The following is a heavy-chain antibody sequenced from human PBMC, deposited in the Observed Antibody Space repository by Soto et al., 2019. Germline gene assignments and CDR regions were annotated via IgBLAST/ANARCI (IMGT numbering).Heavy chain of an antibody. D-gene: IGHD2-8*02. CDR1: GYSFSKFY. CDR2: INHRGNTT. CDR3: ARVRGLCTRGACYSH. Sequence: QAQLVESGGGLVKPGGSLRLSCAASGYSFSKFYISCIRQSPGKGLEWIAYINHRGNTTYYADSVRGRFTISRDNANNMLFLQMDSLRAEDTAVYYCARVRGLCTRGACYSHWGQGTLVTVSS. J-gene: IGHJ4*02. V-gene: IGHV3-11*01.